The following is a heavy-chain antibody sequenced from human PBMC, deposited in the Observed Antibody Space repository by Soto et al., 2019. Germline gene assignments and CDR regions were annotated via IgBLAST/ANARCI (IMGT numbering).Heavy chain of an antibody. Sequence: EVQLVESGGGLVKPGGSLRLSCAASGFTFSSYSMNWVRQAPGKGLEWVSSISSSSSYIYYADSVKGRFTISRDNAKNSPYLQMKSLRGEGTAVDYCARDLKYDILTGCWGQGTLVTVSS. CDR3: ARDLKYDILTGC. CDR2: ISSSSSYI. D-gene: IGHD3-9*01. J-gene: IGHJ4*02. CDR1: GFTFSSYS. V-gene: IGHV3-21*01.